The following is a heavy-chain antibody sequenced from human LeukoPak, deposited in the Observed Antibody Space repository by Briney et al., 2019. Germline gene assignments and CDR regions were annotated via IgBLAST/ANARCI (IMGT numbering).Heavy chain of an antibody. CDR1: GGSFSGYY. CDR3: ARVPDCGGDCYSWWFDP. CDR2: INHSGST. Sequence: SETLSLTCAVYGGSFSGYYWSWIRQPPGKGLEWIGEINHSGSTNYNPSLKSRVTISVDTSKNQFSLKLSSVTAADTAVYYCARVPDCGGDCYSWWFDPWGQGTLVTVSS. D-gene: IGHD2-21*02. V-gene: IGHV4-34*01. J-gene: IGHJ5*02.